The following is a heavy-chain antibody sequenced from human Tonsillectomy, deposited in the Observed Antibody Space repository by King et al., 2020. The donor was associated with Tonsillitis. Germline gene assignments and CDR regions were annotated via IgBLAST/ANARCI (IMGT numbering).Heavy chain of an antibody. J-gene: IGHJ4*02. CDR3: AKEETLSSPFAY. V-gene: IGHV3-30*02. Sequence: VQLVESGGGVVQPGGSLRLSCAASGFTFSSYDMHWVRQAPGKGLEWVTFIQRDESEKFYADSVKRRFTISRDNSKNTVYLKMNSLRADDTAVYYCAKEETLSSPFAYWGQGTLVTVSS. D-gene: IGHD1-26*01. CDR2: IQRDESEK. CDR1: GFTFSSYD.